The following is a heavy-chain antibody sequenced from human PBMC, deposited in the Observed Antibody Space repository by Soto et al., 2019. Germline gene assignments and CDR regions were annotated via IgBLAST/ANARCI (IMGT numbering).Heavy chain of an antibody. Sequence: QVQLVESGGGVVQPGRSLRLSCAASGLTFSNYAMHWVRQAPGKGLEWVAVISYDGSKKYYADSVKGRFTISRDNSKNTLFLQMNSLRAEVTAVYYCASIPRGYSYGSNYYYYGMDVWGQGTTVTVSS. V-gene: IGHV3-30-3*01. CDR3: ASIPRGYSYGSNYYYYGMDV. CDR2: ISYDGSKK. J-gene: IGHJ6*02. CDR1: GLTFSNYA. D-gene: IGHD5-18*01.